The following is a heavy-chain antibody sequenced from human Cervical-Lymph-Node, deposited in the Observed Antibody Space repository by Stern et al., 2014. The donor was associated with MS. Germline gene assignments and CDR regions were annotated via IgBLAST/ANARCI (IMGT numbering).Heavy chain of an antibody. Sequence: QGQLQESGQGLVKPSETLSLTCAVSGDSISSYTHYWAWIRQPPGKGLEWIGSVYYSGSTYYNPSLKSPVTISVDTSKNHFSLGLNSVTAADTAVYYCAKHACTGAACPFDLWGQGTLVTVSS. CDR2: VYYSGST. J-gene: IGHJ4*02. V-gene: IGHV4-39*01. CDR3: AKHACTGAACPFDL. CDR1: GDSISSYTHY. D-gene: IGHD2-8*02.